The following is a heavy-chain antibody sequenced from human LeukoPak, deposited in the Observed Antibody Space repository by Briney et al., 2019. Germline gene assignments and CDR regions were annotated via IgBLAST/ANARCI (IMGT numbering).Heavy chain of an antibody. J-gene: IGHJ4*02. D-gene: IGHD3-10*01. CDR1: GFTFSTHT. CDR2: IVSSSSYI. Sequence: PGGSLRLSCAASGFTFSTHTMSWVRQAPGKGLEWVSAIVSSSSYIYYADSVRGRFTIPRDNAKNSLHLQMNSLRAEDTAIYYCVRDFNYSGSGYWGQGTLVTVSS. CDR3: VRDFNYSGSGY. V-gene: IGHV3-21*01.